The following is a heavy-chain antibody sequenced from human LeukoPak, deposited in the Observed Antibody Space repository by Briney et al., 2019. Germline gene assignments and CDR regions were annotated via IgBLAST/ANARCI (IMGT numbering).Heavy chain of an antibody. CDR1: QFTFTTYA. J-gene: IGHJ4*02. CDR2: ISGSGVTT. V-gene: IGHV3-23*01. CDR3: AKEYCGGGRCNDDFFDY. D-gene: IGHD2-15*01. Sequence: PGGSLRLSCAASQFTFTTYAMSWVRQAPGRGLEWVSSISGSGVTTYYADSVKGRFTISRDNSKNTLYLQMNSLRAEDTAVYYCAKEYCGGGRCNDDFFDYWGQGTLVTVSS.